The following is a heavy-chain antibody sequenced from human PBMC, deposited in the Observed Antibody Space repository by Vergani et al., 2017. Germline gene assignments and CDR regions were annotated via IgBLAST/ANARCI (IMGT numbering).Heavy chain of an antibody. CDR2: IRTKRFTYTT. J-gene: IGHJ4*02. D-gene: IGHD6-13*01. V-gene: IGHV3-72*01. Sequence: EVQLVESGGGLVQPGGSLRLSCAASGFTFSNHYMDWVRQAPGKGLEWVGRIRTKRFTYTTEYAASVEGRFAISRDDSRNSLYLQMNSLKTEDTAVYYCARLDGASSWIDYWGQGTLVTVSS. CDR1: GFTFSNHY. CDR3: ARLDGASSWIDY.